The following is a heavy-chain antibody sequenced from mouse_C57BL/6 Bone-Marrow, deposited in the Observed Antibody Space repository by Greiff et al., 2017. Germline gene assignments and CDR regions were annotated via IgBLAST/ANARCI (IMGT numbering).Heavy chain of an antibody. J-gene: IGHJ4*01. CDR3: ARQRLRKRGYAMDY. V-gene: IGHV1-81*01. CDR2: IYPRSGNT. Sequence: QVQLQQSGAELARPGASVKLSCQASGYTFPSYGISWVKQRTGQGLEWIGEIYPRSGNTYYNEQFKGKATLTADKSSSTAYMELRRQTSEDSAVYFCARQRLRKRGYAMDYWGQGTSVTVAS. CDR1: GYTFPSYG. D-gene: IGHD1-1*01.